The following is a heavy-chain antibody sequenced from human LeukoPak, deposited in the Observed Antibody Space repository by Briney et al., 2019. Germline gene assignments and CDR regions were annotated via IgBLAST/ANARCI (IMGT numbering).Heavy chain of an antibody. D-gene: IGHD4-17*01. Sequence: GSLRLSCAASGFTFSSYAMSWVRQPPGKGLEWIGYIYYTGTTNYNPSLKSRVTISVDTSKNQFSLRLSSVTAADTAVYYCASKSSDHGELRFDYWGQGTLVTVSS. CDR1: GFTFSSYA. CDR3: ASKSSDHGELRFDY. V-gene: IGHV4-59*01. J-gene: IGHJ4*02. CDR2: IYYTGTT.